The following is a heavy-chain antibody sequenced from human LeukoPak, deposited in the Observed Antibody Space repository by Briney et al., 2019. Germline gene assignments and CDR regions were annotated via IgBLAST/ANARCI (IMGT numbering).Heavy chain of an antibody. CDR2: IYHSGST. CDR3: ARGLWQLVPIDY. Sequence: SETLSLTCTVSGGSISSGGYYWSWIRQPPGKGLEWIGYIYHSGSTNYNPSLKSRVTISVDKSKNQFSLKLSSVTAADTAVYYCARGLWQLVPIDYWGQGTLVTVSS. V-gene: IGHV4-30-2*01. CDR1: GGSISSGGYY. J-gene: IGHJ4*02. D-gene: IGHD6-13*01.